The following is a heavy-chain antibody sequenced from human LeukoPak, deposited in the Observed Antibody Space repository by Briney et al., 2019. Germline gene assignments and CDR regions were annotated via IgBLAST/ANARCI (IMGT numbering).Heavy chain of an antibody. Sequence: PSETLSLTCPVSGVSFDVYYWAWVRQTPGKGLEWIGEINHSGYTNDSPSLKSRVTLSIDTSRKQFSLNLRSVTVADAGTYYCTRMTTGHDYWGQGTLVTVSS. D-gene: IGHD4-17*01. J-gene: IGHJ4*02. CDR1: GVSFDVYY. CDR2: INHSGYT. CDR3: TRMTTGHDY. V-gene: IGHV4-34*01.